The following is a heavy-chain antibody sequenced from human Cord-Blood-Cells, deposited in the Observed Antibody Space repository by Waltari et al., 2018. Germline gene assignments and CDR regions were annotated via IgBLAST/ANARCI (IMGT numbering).Heavy chain of an antibody. D-gene: IGHD3-10*01. CDR2: FDPEDGET. V-gene: IGHV1-24*01. CDR1: GYTLTELS. CDR3: ATAHYYGSGSYYNDAFDI. J-gene: IGHJ3*02. Sequence: QVQLVQSGAEVKKPGASVKVSCKVSGYTLTELSMHWVRQAPGKELEWMGGFDPEDGETIYAQKFQGRVTMTEDTSTDTAYMELSSLRSEDTAVYYCATAHYYGSGSYYNDAFDIWGQGTMVTVSS.